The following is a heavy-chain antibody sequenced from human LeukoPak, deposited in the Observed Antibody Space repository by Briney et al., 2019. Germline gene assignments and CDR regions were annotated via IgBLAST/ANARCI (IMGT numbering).Heavy chain of an antibody. CDR3: ARDREYSSSSLDY. D-gene: IGHD6-6*01. V-gene: IGHV3-33*01. J-gene: IGHJ4*02. CDR1: GFTLSSYG. Sequence: GGSLRLSCAASGFTLSSYGMHWVRQAPGKGLEWVAVIWYDGSNKYYADSVKGRCTISRDNSKNTLYLQMNSLRAEDTAVYYCARDREYSSSSLDYWGQGTLVTVSS. CDR2: IWYDGSNK.